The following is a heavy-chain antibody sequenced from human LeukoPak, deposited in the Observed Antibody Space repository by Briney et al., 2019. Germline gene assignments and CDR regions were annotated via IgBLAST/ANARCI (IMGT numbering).Heavy chain of an antibody. V-gene: IGHV4-4*02. CDR3: ARAAGSGPTASPLDY. Sequence: SETLSLTCAVSGGSISSSNWWSWVRQPPGKGLEWIGEIYHSGSANYNPSLKSRVTISVDKSKNQFSLKLSSVTAADTAVYYCARAAGSGPTASPLDYWGQGTLVTVSS. CDR1: GGSISSSNW. CDR2: IYHSGSA. D-gene: IGHD6-19*01. J-gene: IGHJ4*02.